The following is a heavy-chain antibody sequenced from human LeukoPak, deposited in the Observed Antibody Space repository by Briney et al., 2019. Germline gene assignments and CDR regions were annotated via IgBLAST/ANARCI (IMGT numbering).Heavy chain of an antibody. CDR1: GGSISSYY. CDR2: IYTSGNT. V-gene: IGHV4-4*07. CDR3: ARVDLRAAFFDY. J-gene: IGHJ4*02. Sequence: SETLSLTCTVSGGSISSYYWTWIRQPAGKGLEWIGRIYTSGNTGYNPSLKSRVTMSVDTSKNQFSLNLSSVTAADTAVYYCARVDLRAAFFDYWGQGTLVTVSS. D-gene: IGHD2-15*01.